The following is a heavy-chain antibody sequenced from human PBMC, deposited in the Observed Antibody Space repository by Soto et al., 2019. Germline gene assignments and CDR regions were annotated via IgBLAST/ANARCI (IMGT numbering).Heavy chain of an antibody. Sequence: QVQLVQSGAEVKKPGSSVKVSCKASGGTFSSYAISWVRQAPGQGLEWMGGIIPIFGTANYAQKFQGRVTITADESTSTAYMELSSLRSEDTAVYYCARDHYHDSSGQHNWFDPWGQGTLVTVSS. V-gene: IGHV1-69*01. CDR3: ARDHYHDSSGQHNWFDP. CDR1: GGTFSSYA. J-gene: IGHJ5*02. CDR2: IIPIFGTA. D-gene: IGHD3-22*01.